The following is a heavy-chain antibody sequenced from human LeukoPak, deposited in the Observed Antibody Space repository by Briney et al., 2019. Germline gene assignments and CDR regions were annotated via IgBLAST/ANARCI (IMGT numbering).Heavy chain of an antibody. CDR2: ISYDGSNK. V-gene: IGHV3-30-3*01. CDR3: ASTRWYYYDSSGYPSDY. J-gene: IGHJ4*02. CDR1: GFTFSDYA. Sequence: PARSLRLSCAASGFTFSDYAMHWVRQAPGKGLEWVAAISYDGSNKYYADSVKGRFTISRDDSKNTLYLQMNSLRTEDTAIYYCASTRWYYYDSSGYPSDYWGQGTVVTVSS. D-gene: IGHD3-22*01.